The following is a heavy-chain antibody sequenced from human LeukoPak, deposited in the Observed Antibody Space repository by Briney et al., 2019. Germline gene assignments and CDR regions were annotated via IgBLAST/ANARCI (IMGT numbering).Heavy chain of an antibody. J-gene: IGHJ4*02. V-gene: IGHV3-33*06. D-gene: IGHD6-13*01. CDR2: IWYDGSNK. Sequence: PGRSLRLSCAASGFTFSSYGMHWVRQAPGKGLEWVAVIWYDGSNKYYADSVKGRFTISRDNSKNTLYLQMNSLKDEDTAVYYCAKDESTWSYGGFDYWGQGTLVTVSS. CDR1: GFTFSSYG. CDR3: AKDESTWSYGGFDY.